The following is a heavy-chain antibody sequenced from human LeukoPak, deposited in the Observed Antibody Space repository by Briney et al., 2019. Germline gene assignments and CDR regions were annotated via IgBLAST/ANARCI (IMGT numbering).Heavy chain of an antibody. CDR3: AREGGYYDSSGYQSTIDY. CDR1: GFTFSSYA. CDR2: INHSGST. V-gene: IGHV4-34*01. Sequence: PGGSLRLSCAASGFTFSSYAMSWVRQAPGKGLEWIGEINHSGSTDYNPSLKSRVTISVDTSKNQFSLKLSSVTAADTAVYYCAREGGYYDSSGYQSTIDYRGQGTLVTVSS. J-gene: IGHJ4*02. D-gene: IGHD3-22*01.